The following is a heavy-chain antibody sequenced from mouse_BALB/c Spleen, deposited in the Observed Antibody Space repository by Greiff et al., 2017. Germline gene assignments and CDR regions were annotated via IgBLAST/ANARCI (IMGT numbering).Heavy chain of an antibody. Sequence: QVQLQQPGAELVKPGASVKMSCKASGYTFTSYNMHWVKQTPGQGLEWIGAIYPGNGDTSYNQKFKGKATLTADKSSSTAYMQLSSLTSEDSAVYYCAREGGTSLYYYAMDYWGQGTSVTVSS. V-gene: IGHV1-12*01. J-gene: IGHJ4*01. CDR2: IYPGNGDT. CDR1: GYTFTSYN. CDR3: AREGGTSLYYYAMDY. D-gene: IGHD2-14*01.